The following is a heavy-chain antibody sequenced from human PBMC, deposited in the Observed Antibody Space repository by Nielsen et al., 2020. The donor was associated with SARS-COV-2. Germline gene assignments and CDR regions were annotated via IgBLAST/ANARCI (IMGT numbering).Heavy chain of an antibody. CDR1: GFTFSDYY. V-gene: IGHV3-11*05. CDR2: ISSSSSYT. Sequence: GGSLRLSCAASGFTFSDYYMSWIRQAPGKGLEWVSYISSSSSYTNYADSVKGRFTISRDNAKNSLYLQMNSLRAEDTAVYYCARDRVAAVGLDIDYWGQGTLVTVSS. D-gene: IGHD6-13*01. CDR3: ARDRVAAVGLDIDY. J-gene: IGHJ4*02.